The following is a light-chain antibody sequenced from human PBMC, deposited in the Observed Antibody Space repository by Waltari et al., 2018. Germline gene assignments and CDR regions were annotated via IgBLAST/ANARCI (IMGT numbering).Light chain of an antibody. Sequence: QSALTQPASLSGSPGQSITISCTGTSSDVGYYNYVSWYQHYPGKAPKLIIYDVTNRPSAVSSRFSGSTSGNTASLTISGLQAEDETDYYCSSYTTSGLYVFGSGTQVTVL. CDR2: DVT. V-gene: IGLV2-14*03. J-gene: IGLJ1*01. CDR1: SSDVGYYNY. CDR3: SSYTTSGLYV.